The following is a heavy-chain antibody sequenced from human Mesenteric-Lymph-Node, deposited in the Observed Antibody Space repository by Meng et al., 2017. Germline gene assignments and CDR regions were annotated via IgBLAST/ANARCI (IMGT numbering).Heavy chain of an antibody. CDR2: INPNSGGT. V-gene: IGHV1-2*02. CDR3: AREMGYYYGSGSPADP. D-gene: IGHD3-10*01. Sequence: ASVKVSCKASGYTFTGYYMHWVRQAPGQGLEWMGWINPNSGGTNFAQKFQGRVTMTTDTSTSTAYMELRSLRSDDTAVYYCAREMGYYYGSGSPADPWGQGTLVTVSS. J-gene: IGHJ5*02. CDR1: GYTFTGYY.